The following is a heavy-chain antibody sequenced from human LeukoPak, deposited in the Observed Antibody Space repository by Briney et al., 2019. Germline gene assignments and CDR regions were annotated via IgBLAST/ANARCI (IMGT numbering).Heavy chain of an antibody. CDR1: GGTFSSYA. V-gene: IGHV1-69*06. CDR3: ASATLRCSGGSCYEMDV. Sequence: GASVKVSCKASGGTFSSYAISWVRQAPGQGLEWMGGIIPIFGTANCAQKFQGRVTITADKSTSTAYMELSSLRSEDTAVYYCASATLRCSGGSCYEMDVWGKGTTVTVSS. J-gene: IGHJ6*04. CDR2: IIPIFGTA. D-gene: IGHD2-15*01.